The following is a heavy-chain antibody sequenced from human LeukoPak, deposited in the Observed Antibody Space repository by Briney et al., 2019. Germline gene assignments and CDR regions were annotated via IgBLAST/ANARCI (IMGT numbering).Heavy chain of an antibody. CDR1: GGSFSGYY. D-gene: IGHD4-17*01. Sequence: SETLSLTCAVYGGSFSGYYWSWIRQPPGKGLEWIGYIYYTGRTRYNPSLKSRLTISVAAHKNQFSLKLSSVTAPDTAVYYCASLTTVTPGYFHSWGEGTLVTVSS. J-gene: IGHJ4*02. CDR3: ASLTTVTPGYFHS. CDR2: IYYTGRT. V-gene: IGHV4-59*08.